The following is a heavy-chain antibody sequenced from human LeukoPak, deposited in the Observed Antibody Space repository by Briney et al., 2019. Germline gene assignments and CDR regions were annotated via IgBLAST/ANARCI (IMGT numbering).Heavy chain of an antibody. J-gene: IGHJ4*02. Sequence: GGSLRLSCAASGFTFSSYSMNWVRQAPGKGLEWVSSISSSSSYIYYADSVKGRFTISRDNAKNSLYLQMNSLRAEDTAVYYCARDGQSGRYTEDDFWGQGTLVTVSS. V-gene: IGHV3-21*01. CDR3: ARDGQSGRYTEDDF. CDR2: ISSSSSYI. D-gene: IGHD1-26*01. CDR1: GFTFSSYS.